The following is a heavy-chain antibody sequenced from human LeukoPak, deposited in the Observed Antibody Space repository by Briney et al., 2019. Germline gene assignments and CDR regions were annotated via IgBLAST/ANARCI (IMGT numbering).Heavy chain of an antibody. J-gene: IGHJ4*02. D-gene: IGHD3-22*01. Sequence: GGSLRLSCAVSGINLSNYGMTWVRQAPGKGLEWVAGISDTGGRTNYADSVKGRLTISRDNPKNTLYLQMNSLRAEDTAVYFCAKRGVVIRVILVGFHKEAYYFDSWGQGALVTVSS. CDR3: AKRGVVIRVILVGFHKEAYYFDS. CDR2: ISDTGGRT. V-gene: IGHV3-23*01. CDR1: GINLSNYG.